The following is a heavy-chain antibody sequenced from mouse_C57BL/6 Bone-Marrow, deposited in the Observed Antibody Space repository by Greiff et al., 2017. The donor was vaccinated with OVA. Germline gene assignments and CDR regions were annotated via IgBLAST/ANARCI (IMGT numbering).Heavy chain of an antibody. CDR3: ARSGGMRGYYFDY. V-gene: IGHV1-26*01. CDR2: INPNNGGT. CDR1: GYTFTDYY. Sequence: VQLQQSGPELVKPGASVKISCKASGYTFTDYYMNWVKQSHGKSLEWIGDINPNNGGTSYNQKFKGKATLTVDKSSSTAYMELRSLTSEDSAVYYCARSGGMRGYYFDYWGQGTTLTVSS. D-gene: IGHD4-1*01. J-gene: IGHJ2*01.